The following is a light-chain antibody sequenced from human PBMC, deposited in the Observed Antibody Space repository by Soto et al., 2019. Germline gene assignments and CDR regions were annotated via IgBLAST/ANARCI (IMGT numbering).Light chain of an antibody. CDR1: QSIDTR. J-gene: IGKJ2*01. CDR2: DAS. CDR3: QQYNSYNT. V-gene: IGKV1-5*01. Sequence: DIQMTQSPSTLSASVGDRVTITCRASQSIDTRLAWYQQRPGKAPNFLIYDASSLQSGVPSRFRGSGSGTEFSLTISSLQPDDFATYYCQQYNSYNTFGQGTKLEIK.